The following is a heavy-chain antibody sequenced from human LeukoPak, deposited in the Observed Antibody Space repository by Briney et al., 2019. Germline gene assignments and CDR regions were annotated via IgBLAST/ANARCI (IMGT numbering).Heavy chain of an antibody. CDR2: IRYDGSDK. V-gene: IGHV3-30*02. CDR1: GFIFSSYG. CDR3: AKDSWEVGATSEIDY. Sequence: GGSLRLSCATSGFIFSSYGMHRVRQAPGKGLEWVAFIRYDGSDKYYADSVKGRFTISRDNSKNKVYLQMNSLRAEDTAVYYCAKDSWEVGATSEIDYWGQGTLVTVSS. D-gene: IGHD1-26*01. J-gene: IGHJ4*02.